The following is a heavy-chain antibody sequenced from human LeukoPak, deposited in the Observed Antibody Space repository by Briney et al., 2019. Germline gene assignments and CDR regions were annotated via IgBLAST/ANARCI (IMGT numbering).Heavy chain of an antibody. J-gene: IGHJ6*02. Sequence: ASVKVSCKASGFTFTRYAMNWVRQAPGQGLEWMGWINTNTGNPTYAQDFTGRFVFSLDTSVNTSYLQISSLKADDTAVYYCARDRVYSSHHYYYGMDVWGQGTTVTVSS. V-gene: IGHV7-4-1*02. CDR2: INTNTGNP. CDR3: ARDRVYSSHHYYYGMDV. D-gene: IGHD6-13*01. CDR1: GFTFTRYA.